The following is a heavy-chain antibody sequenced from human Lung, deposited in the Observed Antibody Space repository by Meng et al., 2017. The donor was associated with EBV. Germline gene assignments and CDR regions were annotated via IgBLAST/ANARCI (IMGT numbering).Heavy chain of an antibody. D-gene: IGHD7-27*01. CDR2: VYRSGST. CDR3: ARSKWGHSYVSEALYFDH. J-gene: IGHJ4*02. CDR1: SGPINSGTSS. Sequence: QFLLQEVSERQVGPSPTLPLACAFSSGPINSGTSSWNGIRQLPGKALDWIGFVYRSGSTYYNPSLKSRVIISVDRSNNQFSLELNSVSAADTAVYYCARSKWGHSYVSEALYFDHWGPGTLVTVSS. V-gene: IGHV4-30-2*01.